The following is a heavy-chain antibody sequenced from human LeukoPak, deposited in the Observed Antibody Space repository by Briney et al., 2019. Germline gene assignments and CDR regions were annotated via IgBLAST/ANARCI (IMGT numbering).Heavy chain of an antibody. D-gene: IGHD3-10*01. Sequence: PGGSLRLSCVASGFTFSRYGMHWVREAPGKGLEWVAVISNDGSNKYYADSVKGRFTISRDNSKNTLYLQMNSLRAEGTAVYYCAKGRGAFDIWGQGTMVTVSS. CDR2: ISNDGSNK. CDR1: GFTFSRYG. V-gene: IGHV3-30*18. J-gene: IGHJ3*02. CDR3: AKGRGAFDI.